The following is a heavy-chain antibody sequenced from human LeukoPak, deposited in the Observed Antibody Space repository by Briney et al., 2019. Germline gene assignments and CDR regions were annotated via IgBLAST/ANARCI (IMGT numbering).Heavy chain of an antibody. CDR3: ARGGATYYYYYMDV. J-gene: IGHJ6*03. Sequence: SETLSLTCAVYGGSFSGYYWSWIRQPPGKWLEWIGEINHSGSTNYNPSLKSRVTISVDTSKNQFSLKLSSVTAADTAVYYCARGGATYYYYYMDVWGKGTTVTVSS. V-gene: IGHV4-34*01. CDR1: GGSFSGYY. CDR2: INHSGST.